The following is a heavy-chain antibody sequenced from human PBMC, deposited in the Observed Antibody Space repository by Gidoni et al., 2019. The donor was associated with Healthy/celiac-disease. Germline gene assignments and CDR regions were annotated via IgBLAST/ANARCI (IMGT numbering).Heavy chain of an antibody. CDR1: GYTFTSYY. V-gene: IGHV1-46*01. Sequence: QVQLVQSGAEVKKPGASVTVSCKASGYTFTSYYMHWVRQAPGQGLEWMGIINPSGGSTSYAQKFQGRVTMTRDTSTSTVYMELSSLRSEDTAVYYCARGIVSAGTTSWYYYGMDVWGQGTTVTVSS. CDR3: ARGIVSAGTTSWYYYGMDV. J-gene: IGHJ6*02. D-gene: IGHD1-1*01. CDR2: INPSGGST.